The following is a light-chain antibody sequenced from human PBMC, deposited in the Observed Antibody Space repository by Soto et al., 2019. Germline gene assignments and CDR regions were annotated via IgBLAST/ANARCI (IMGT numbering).Light chain of an antibody. Sequence: QSALTQPASVSGSPGQSITISCTGTSSDVSGYNYVSWYQQHPGKAPKLMIYEVRNRPSGVSNRFSGSKSGNTASLTISGLQAEDEADYYCSSYTRSSTYVFGTGTKLTVL. CDR1: SSDVSGYNY. J-gene: IGLJ1*01. CDR2: EVR. CDR3: SSYTRSSTYV. V-gene: IGLV2-14*01.